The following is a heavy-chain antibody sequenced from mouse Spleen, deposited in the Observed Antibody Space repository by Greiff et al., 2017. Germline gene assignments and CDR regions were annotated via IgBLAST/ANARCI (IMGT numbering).Heavy chain of an antibody. CDR3: AKNGVPDWYFDV. CDR2: IWSGGST. V-gene: IGHV2-5*01. CDR1: GFSLTSYG. J-gene: IGHJ1*03. Sequence: VKLMESGPGLVQPSQSLSITCTVSGFSLTSYGVHWVRQSPGKGLEWLGVIWSGGSTDYNAAFMSRLSITKDNSKSQVFFKMNSLQADDTAIYYCAKNGVPDWYFDVWGTGTTVTVSS.